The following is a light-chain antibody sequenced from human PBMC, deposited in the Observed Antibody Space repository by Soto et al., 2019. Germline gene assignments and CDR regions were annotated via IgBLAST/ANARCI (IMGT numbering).Light chain of an antibody. CDR2: GAS. J-gene: IGKJ4*01. Sequence: EIVMTQSPATLSVSPGERATLSCRASQSVGSTLAWYQQKPGQVPRPLIYGASTRATGVPARFSGSGSGTDFTLTISSLQSEDFAVYYCQHYNQWPLTFGGGTKVDIK. CDR3: QHYNQWPLT. CDR1: QSVGST. V-gene: IGKV3-15*01.